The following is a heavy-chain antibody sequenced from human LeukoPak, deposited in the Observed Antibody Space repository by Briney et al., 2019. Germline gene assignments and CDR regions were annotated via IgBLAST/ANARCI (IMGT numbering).Heavy chain of an antibody. J-gene: IGHJ4*02. D-gene: IGHD3-16*01. CDR3: ARGEVAQGDPTADY. V-gene: IGHV3-7*01. CDR1: GLTFSSSW. Sequence: GGSLRLSCAVSGLTFSSSWMDWVREAPGKGLEWVARINPDGNKKYSADSVKGRFTISRDNAKDSVYLEMNGLRDEDTAIYYCARGEVAQGDPTADYWGQGTLVTVSS. CDR2: INPDGNKK.